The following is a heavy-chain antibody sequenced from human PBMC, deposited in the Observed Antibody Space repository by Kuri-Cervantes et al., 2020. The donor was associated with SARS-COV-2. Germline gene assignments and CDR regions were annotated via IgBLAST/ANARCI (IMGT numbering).Heavy chain of an antibody. J-gene: IGHJ6*03. CDR1: GFTFSSIS. D-gene: IGHD2-15*01. V-gene: IGHV3-21*06. CDR2: ISGSGSYL. CDR3: ARVAGEGPIYYNYMDV. Sequence: GGFLRLSFAASGFTFSSISMDWVRQAPGKAREWFPSISGSGSYLYYADSLKGRFTISRDTAKNSLSLYMNSLRGEDTALYYCARVAGEGPIYYNYMDVWGKGTTVTVSS.